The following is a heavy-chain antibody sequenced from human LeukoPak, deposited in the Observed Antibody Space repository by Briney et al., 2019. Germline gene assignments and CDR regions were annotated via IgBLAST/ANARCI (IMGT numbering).Heavy chain of an antibody. CDR2: INHSGST. CDR3: ARDLHYYDSSGYSV. J-gene: IGHJ4*02. V-gene: IGHV4-34*01. CDR1: GGSFSGYY. D-gene: IGHD3-22*01. Sequence: SETLSLTCAVYGGSFSGYYWSWIRQPPGKGLEWIGEINHSGSTNYNPSLKSRVTISVDTSKNQFSLKLSSVTAADTAVYYCARDLHYYDSSGYSVWGQGTLVTVSS.